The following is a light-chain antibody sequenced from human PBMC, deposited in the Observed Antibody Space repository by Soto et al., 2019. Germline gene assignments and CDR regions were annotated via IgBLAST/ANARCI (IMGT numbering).Light chain of an antibody. Sequence: DIQMTQSPSTLPASVGDRVTITCRASQSISNWLGWYQQKPGTATKVLIYHASNLQSGVPSRVSGSGSGTEFTLTISSLQPDDFATYYCQQYNSYTITFGQGTRLEIK. CDR3: QQYNSYTIT. J-gene: IGKJ5*01. CDR2: HAS. V-gene: IGKV1-5*01. CDR1: QSISNW.